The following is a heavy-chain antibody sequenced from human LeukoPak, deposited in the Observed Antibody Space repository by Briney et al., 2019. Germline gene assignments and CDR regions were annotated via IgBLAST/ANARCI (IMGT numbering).Heavy chain of an antibody. Sequence: GGSLRLSCAASGFTFSNAWMSWVRQAPGKGLEWVGRIKSKTDGGTTDYAAPVKGRFTISRDDSKNTLYLQMNSLRAEDTAVYYCAKPPGSGWYYFDCWGQGTLVTVSS. J-gene: IGHJ4*02. CDR2: IKSKTDGGTT. CDR1: GFTFSNAW. D-gene: IGHD6-19*01. CDR3: AKPPGSGWYYFDC. V-gene: IGHV3-15*01.